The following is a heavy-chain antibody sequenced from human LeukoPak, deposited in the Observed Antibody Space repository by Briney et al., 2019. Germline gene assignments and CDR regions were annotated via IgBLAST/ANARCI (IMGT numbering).Heavy chain of an antibody. CDR2: INHSGST. D-gene: IGHD3-22*01. Sequence: SETLSLTCAVYGGSFSGYYWSWIRKPPGKGLEWIGEINHSGSTNYNPSLKSRVTISVDTSKNQFSLKLSSVTAADTAVYYCARLPETGDYYDSSGSPSSFDYWGQGTLVTVSS. CDR3: ARLPETGDYYDSSGSPSSFDY. J-gene: IGHJ4*02. CDR1: GGSFSGYY. V-gene: IGHV4-34*01.